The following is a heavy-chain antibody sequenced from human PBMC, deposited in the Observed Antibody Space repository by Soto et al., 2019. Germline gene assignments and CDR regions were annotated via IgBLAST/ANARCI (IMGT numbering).Heavy chain of an antibody. J-gene: IGHJ4*02. CDR2: IYYSGST. Sequence: SETLSLTCTVSGGSISSYYWSWIRQPPGKGLEWIGYIYYSGSTNYNPSLKSRVTISVDTSKNQFSLKLSSVTAADTAVYYCARVPYDYVWGSYRPLYFAYWGQGTLVTVSS. V-gene: IGHV4-59*01. CDR3: ARVPYDYVWGSYRPLYFAY. D-gene: IGHD3-16*02. CDR1: GGSISSYY.